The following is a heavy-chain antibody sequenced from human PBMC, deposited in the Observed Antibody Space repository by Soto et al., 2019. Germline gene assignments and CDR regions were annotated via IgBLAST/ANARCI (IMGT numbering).Heavy chain of an antibody. Sequence: EVQLVESGGGLVQPGGSLNLTCAASGFTLSAYSMSWVRQAPGKGLEWVANVKKDGGDKRYLDSVKGRFTISRDNVKNSLYLQMNSLRAEDTAVYYCARGGGNFDQWGQGTLVTVSS. D-gene: IGHD3-16*01. J-gene: IGHJ4*02. V-gene: IGHV3-7*04. CDR2: VKKDGGDK. CDR1: GFTLSAYS. CDR3: ARGGGNFDQ.